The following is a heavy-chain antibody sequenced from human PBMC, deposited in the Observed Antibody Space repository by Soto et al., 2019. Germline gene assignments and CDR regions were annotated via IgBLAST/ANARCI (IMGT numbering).Heavy chain of an antibody. CDR2: INPSGGAT. J-gene: IGHJ4*02. V-gene: IGHV1-46*01. Sequence: GASVKVSCKASGYTFRNYYIHWVRQAPGQGLEWMGLINPSGGATSYSQRFQGRVTITKDSSTSTVYMELSSLGSEDTAVYYCGRPFDSSGLYWGQGTLVTVSS. CDR1: GYTFRNYY. CDR3: GRPFDSSGLY. D-gene: IGHD6-19*01.